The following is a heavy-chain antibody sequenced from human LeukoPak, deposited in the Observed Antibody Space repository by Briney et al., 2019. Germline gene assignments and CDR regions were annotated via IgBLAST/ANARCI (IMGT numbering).Heavy chain of an antibody. CDR2: INHSGST. CDR3: ARRLVVPAAMGWFDP. CDR1: GGSFSGFY. D-gene: IGHD2-2*01. J-gene: IGHJ5*02. Sequence: SETLSLTCAVYGGSFSGFYWNWIRQPPGKGLEWIGEINHSGSTNYNPSLKSRVTISVDTSKNQFSLKLSSVTAADTAVHYCARRLVVPAAMGWFDPWGQGTLVTVSS. V-gene: IGHV4-34*01.